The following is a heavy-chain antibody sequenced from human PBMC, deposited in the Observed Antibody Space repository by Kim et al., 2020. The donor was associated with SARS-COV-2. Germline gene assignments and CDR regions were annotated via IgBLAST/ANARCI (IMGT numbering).Heavy chain of an antibody. Sequence: SVKVSCKASGGTFSSYAISWVRQAPGQGLEWMGGIIPIFGTANYAQKFQGRVTITADESTSTAYMELSSLRSEDTAVYYCAATQGYSSGWRQALFDYWGQGTLVTVSS. CDR2: IIPIFGTA. J-gene: IGHJ4*02. D-gene: IGHD6-19*01. V-gene: IGHV1-69*13. CDR3: AATQGYSSGWRQALFDY. CDR1: GGTFSSYA.